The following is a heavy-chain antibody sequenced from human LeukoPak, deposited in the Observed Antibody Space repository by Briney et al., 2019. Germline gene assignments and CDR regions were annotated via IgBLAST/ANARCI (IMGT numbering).Heavy chain of an antibody. CDR1: GYTFTGYY. V-gene: IGHV1-2*06. J-gene: IGHJ4*02. CDR3: ARSSSSYSPFDY. Sequence: ASVKVSCKASGYTFTGYYMHWVRQAPGQGLEWMGRINPNSGGTNYAQKFQGRVTMTRGTSISTAYMELSRLRSDDTAVYFCARSSSSYSPFDYWGQGTLVTVSS. D-gene: IGHD2-2*01. CDR2: INPNSGGT.